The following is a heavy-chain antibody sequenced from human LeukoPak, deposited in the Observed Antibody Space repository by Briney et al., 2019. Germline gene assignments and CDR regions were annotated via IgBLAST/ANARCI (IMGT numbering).Heavy chain of an antibody. D-gene: IGHD4-11*01. CDR3: AKDRHYTTYGYYFDY. CDR1: GFTFSSYA. Sequence: GGSLRLSCTASGFTFSSYAMNWVRQAPGKGLEWVSGIGAGGTFTYYADSVKGRFTISRDNSRNTLYLQMNSLRADDTAVYYCAKDRHYTTYGYYFDYWGQGTLVTVSS. V-gene: IGHV3-23*01. CDR2: IGAGGTFT. J-gene: IGHJ4*02.